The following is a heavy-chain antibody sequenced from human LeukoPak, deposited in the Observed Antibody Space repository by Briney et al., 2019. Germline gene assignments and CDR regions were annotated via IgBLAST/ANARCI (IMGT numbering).Heavy chain of an antibody. CDR2: IKQDGSKR. CDR1: GFTFSDYW. D-gene: IGHD6-6*01. Sequence: GGSLRLSCTASGFTFSDYWMTWVRQAPGKGPEWVANIKQDGSKRYYVDSVRGRFTISRDNAKNSLFLQMNGLRAEDTAVYYCARRGGSSSRRSPIDYWGQETLVTVSS. CDR3: ARRGGSSSRRSPIDY. V-gene: IGHV3-7*01. J-gene: IGHJ4*02.